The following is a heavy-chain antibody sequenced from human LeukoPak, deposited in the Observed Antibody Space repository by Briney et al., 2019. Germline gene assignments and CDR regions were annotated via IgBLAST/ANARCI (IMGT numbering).Heavy chain of an antibody. V-gene: IGHV3-30*02. CDR3: AKDEVVPAARYFDY. CDR2: IRYDGSNK. Sequence: GGSLRLSCAASGFTFSSYGMHWVRQAPGKGLDWVAFIRYDGSNKYYADSVKGRFTISRDNSKNTLYLQMNSLRAEDTAVYYCAKDEVVPAARYFDYWGQGTLVTVSS. J-gene: IGHJ4*02. D-gene: IGHD2-2*01. CDR1: GFTFSSYG.